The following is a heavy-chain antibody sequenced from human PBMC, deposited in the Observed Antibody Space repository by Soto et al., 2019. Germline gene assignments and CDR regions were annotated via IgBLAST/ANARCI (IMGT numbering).Heavy chain of an antibody. J-gene: IGHJ4*02. Sequence: ASVKVSCKASGYTFTSYAMHWVRQAPGQRLEWMGWINAGNGNTKYSQKFQGRVTITRDTSASTAYMELSSLRSEDTAVYYCARDPGIAVHFDYWGQGTLVTVSS. CDR1: GYTFTSYA. V-gene: IGHV1-3*01. D-gene: IGHD6-19*01. CDR3: ARDPGIAVHFDY. CDR2: INAGNGNT.